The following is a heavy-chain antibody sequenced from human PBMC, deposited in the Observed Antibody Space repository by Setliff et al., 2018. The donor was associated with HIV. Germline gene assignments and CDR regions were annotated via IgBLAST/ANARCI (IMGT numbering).Heavy chain of an antibody. CDR1: GGTFTRNC. CDR3: ARDLKRPNSNFWGGYPIPFDS. Sequence: RASVKVSCKVSGGTFTRNCISWVRQAPGQGLEWMGWINTNTGNPTYAQGFTGRFVFSLDTSVSTAYLQISSLKAEDTAVYFCARDLKRPNSNFWGGYPIPFDSWGQGTLVTVSS. J-gene: IGHJ4*02. CDR2: INTNTGNP. D-gene: IGHD3-3*01. V-gene: IGHV7-4-1*02.